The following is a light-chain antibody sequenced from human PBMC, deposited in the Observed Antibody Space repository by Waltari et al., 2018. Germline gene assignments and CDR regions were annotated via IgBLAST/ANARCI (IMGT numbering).Light chain of an antibody. CDR1: RPNIGTNR. Sequence: QLVLTQLPSASATPGQRITISCSGSRPNIGTNRLDWSQHFPGRAPKLLIYGDNKRPSGVPDRFSGSKSGTSASLAISGLQSADEADYYCAAWSDSQDDLYVFGTGTKVTVL. J-gene: IGLJ1*01. CDR2: GDN. V-gene: IGLV1-44*01. CDR3: AAWSDSQDDLYV.